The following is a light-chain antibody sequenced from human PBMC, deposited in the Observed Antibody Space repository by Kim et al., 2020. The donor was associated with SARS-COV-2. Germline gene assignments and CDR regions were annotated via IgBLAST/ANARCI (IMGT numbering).Light chain of an antibody. V-gene: IGKV3-11*01. CDR3: QQRSDWPIT. CDR2: EAS. CDR1: QSVNNY. J-gene: IGKJ5*01. Sequence: EIVLTQSPATLSLSPGDRVTLSCRASQSVNNYLAWYQRKPGQVPRLLIYEASYRATGVPARFSGSGSWTDFTLTISSLEPEDFAVYFCQQRSDWPITFGQGTRLEIK.